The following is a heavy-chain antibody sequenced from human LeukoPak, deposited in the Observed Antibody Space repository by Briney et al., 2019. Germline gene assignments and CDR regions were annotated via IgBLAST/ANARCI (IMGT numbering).Heavy chain of an antibody. V-gene: IGHV3-48*01. D-gene: IGHD3-10*01. J-gene: IGHJ4*02. CDR1: GFTFSSYS. CDR3: AREFRGVISYFDY. Sequence: GGSLRLSCAASGFTFSSYSMNWVRQAPGKGLEWVSYISSSSSTIYYADSVKGRFTISRDNAKNSLCLQMNSLRAEDTAVYYCAREFRGVISYFDYWGQGTLVTVSS. CDR2: ISSSSSTI.